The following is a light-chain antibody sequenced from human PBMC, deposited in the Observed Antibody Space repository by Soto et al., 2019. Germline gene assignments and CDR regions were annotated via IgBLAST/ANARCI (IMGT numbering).Light chain of an antibody. V-gene: IGKV3-20*01. CDR1: RTFASSY. CDR3: QHYCPSPPYT. CDR2: AAS. Sequence: IVLTQSPGTLSLPPGERATLSCRASRTFASSYLAWYQQKPGQAPRLLIYAASSRATGVPDRFSGSGSGSDFTLTISRLEPEDSAVYYCQHYCPSPPYTFGQGTKLEI. J-gene: IGKJ2*01.